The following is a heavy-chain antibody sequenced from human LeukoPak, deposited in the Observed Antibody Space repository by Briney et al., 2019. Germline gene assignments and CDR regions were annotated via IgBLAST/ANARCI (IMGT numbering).Heavy chain of an antibody. Sequence: ASVKVSCKASGGTFSSYAISWVRQAPGQGLEWMGWISGDSSNTNYAQRLQGRVTMTTDTSTTTAYMELRSLRFDDTAVYYCARATGTWGHDGFDIWGQGTMVTVSS. J-gene: IGHJ3*02. CDR3: ARATGTWGHDGFDI. D-gene: IGHD3-16*01. V-gene: IGHV1-18*01. CDR1: GGTFSSYA. CDR2: ISGDSSNT.